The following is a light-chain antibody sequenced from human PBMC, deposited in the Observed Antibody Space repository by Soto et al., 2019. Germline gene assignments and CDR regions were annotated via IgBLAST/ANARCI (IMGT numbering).Light chain of an antibody. V-gene: IGKV3-20*01. J-gene: IGKJ1*01. CDR3: QPYGGSWT. CDR1: QPISGTY. CDR2: ATS. Sequence: DIVLTQSPGTLSLSPGEGATLSCRASQPISGTYVAWYQQTPGQAPRLLIYATSNRGPGVPDRFRGSGSGTDFTLTINRLESEDFAVSYCQPYGGSWTFGQGTKVDIK.